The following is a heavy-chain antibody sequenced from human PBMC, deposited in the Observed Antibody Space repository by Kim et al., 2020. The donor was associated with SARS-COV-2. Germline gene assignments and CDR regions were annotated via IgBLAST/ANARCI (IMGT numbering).Heavy chain of an antibody. V-gene: IGHV5-51*01. J-gene: IGHJ4*02. Sequence: GYSDTGYSPSFQGQVTISADKSIGTAYLQWSSLKASDTAMYYCARQGCDYWGQGTLVTVSS. CDR2: GYSDT. CDR3: ARQGCDY.